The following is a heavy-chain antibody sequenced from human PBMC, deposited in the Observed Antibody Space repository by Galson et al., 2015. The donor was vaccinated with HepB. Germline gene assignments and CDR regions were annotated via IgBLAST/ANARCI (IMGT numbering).Heavy chain of an antibody. Sequence: SLRLSCAASGFTFSSHGMNWVRQAPGKGLEWVSSISSSSNYIYYADSVKGRFTVSRDNAKNSLYLQMNSLTAEDTAVYYCAPGQLPWDYWGQGTLVTVSS. CDR2: ISSSSNYI. CDR3: APGQLPWDY. D-gene: IGHD2-2*01. CDR1: GFTFSSHG. V-gene: IGHV3-21*01. J-gene: IGHJ4*02.